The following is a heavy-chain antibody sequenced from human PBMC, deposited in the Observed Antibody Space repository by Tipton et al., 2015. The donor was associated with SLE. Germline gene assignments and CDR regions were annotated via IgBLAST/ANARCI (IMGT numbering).Heavy chain of an antibody. CDR2: IHTVGNT. V-gene: IGHV4-61*02. CDR1: GGSISSGGHY. CDR3: ARDSSGMGYYWLDP. D-gene: IGHD3-10*01. Sequence: TLSLTCTVSGGSISSGGHYWSWIRQPAGKGLEWIGRIHTVGNTNYNPSLKSRVTVSLDTSKNQFSLKLSSVTAADTAVYYCARDSSGMGYYWLDPWGQGTLVTVSS. J-gene: IGHJ5*02.